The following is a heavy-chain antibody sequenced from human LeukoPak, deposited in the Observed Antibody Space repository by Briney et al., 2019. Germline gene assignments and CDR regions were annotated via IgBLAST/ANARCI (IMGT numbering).Heavy chain of an antibody. D-gene: IGHD2-2*01. V-gene: IGHV4-39*07. CDR1: GGSISSSSYY. Sequence: PSETLSLTCTVSGGSISSSSYYWGWIRQPPGKGLEWIGSIYYSGSTYYNLSLKSRVTISVDTSKNQFSLKLSSVTAADTAVYYCARIVVVPAASDYWGQGTLVTVSS. CDR2: IYYSGST. J-gene: IGHJ4*02. CDR3: ARIVVVPAASDY.